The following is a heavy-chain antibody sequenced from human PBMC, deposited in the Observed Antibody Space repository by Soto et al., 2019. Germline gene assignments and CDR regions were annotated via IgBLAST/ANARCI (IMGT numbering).Heavy chain of an antibody. CDR1: GFTFSSYG. CDR3: APLRGAEGNFDY. V-gene: IGHV3-30*03. Sequence: QVQLVESGGGVVQPGRSLRLSCAASGFTFSSYGMHWVRQAPGKGLEWVAVISYDGSNKYYADSVKGRFTISRDNSKNTLYLQMNSLRDEDTAVYYCAPLRGAEGNFDYWGQGTLVTVSS. J-gene: IGHJ4*02. D-gene: IGHD1-26*01. CDR2: ISYDGSNK.